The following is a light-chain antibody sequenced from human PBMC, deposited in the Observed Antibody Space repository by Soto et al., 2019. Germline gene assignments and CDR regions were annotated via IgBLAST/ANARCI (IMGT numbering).Light chain of an antibody. CDR2: KAS. Sequence: DIQMTQSPSTLSASVGDRVTITCRASQSISSWLAWYQQKPGKAPKLLIYKASSLESGVPSRFSGSGSGTEFTLTISSLQPDDFATYYCQQYKSGWTCGQGTKEEIK. CDR1: QSISSW. CDR3: QQYKSGWT. J-gene: IGKJ1*01. V-gene: IGKV1-5*03.